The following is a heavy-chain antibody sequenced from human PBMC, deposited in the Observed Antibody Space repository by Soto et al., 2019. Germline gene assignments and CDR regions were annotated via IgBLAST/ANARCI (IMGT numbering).Heavy chain of an antibody. CDR1: GGSFSGYY. Sequence: QVQLQQWGAGLLKPSETLSLTCAVYGGSFSGYYWSWIRQPPGKGLEWIGEINHSGSTNYNPSLKSRVTISVDTSKNQFSLKLSSVTAADTAVYYCARWKDPLSLRGWFDPWGQGTLVTVSS. V-gene: IGHV4-34*01. J-gene: IGHJ5*02. CDR2: INHSGST. CDR3: ARWKDPLSLRGWFDP. D-gene: IGHD1-1*01.